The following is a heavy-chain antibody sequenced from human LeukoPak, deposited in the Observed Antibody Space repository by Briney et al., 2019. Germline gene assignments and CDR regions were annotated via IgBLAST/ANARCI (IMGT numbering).Heavy chain of an antibody. D-gene: IGHD2-2*01. V-gene: IGHV3-21*01. CDR1: GFTFSSYS. CDR2: ISSSSSYI. Sequence: AGSLRLSCAASGFTFSSYSMNWVRQAPGKGLEWVSSISSSSSYIYYADSVKGRFTISRDNAKNSLYLQMNSLRAEDTAVYYCARVGSTSCYDYWGQGTLVTVSS. CDR3: ARVGSTSCYDY. J-gene: IGHJ4*02.